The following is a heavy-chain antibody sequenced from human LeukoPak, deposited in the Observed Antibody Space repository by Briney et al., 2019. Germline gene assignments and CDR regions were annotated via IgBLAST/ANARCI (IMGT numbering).Heavy chain of an antibody. V-gene: IGHV4-39*01. CDR3: ARHPDGYLTWSDY. CDR2: IYYSGST. D-gene: IGHD5-24*01. J-gene: IGHJ4*02. CDR1: GGSISSNSCY. Sequence: SETLSLTCTVSGGSISSNSCYWGWIRQPPGKGLEWIGSIYYSGSTYYNPSLKSRVTISVDTSKNQFSLKLSSVTAADTAVYYCARHPDGYLTWSDYWGQGTLVTASS.